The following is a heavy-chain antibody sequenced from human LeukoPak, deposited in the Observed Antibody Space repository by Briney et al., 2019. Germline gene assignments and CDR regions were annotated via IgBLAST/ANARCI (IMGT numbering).Heavy chain of an antibody. CDR1: GFTFNNYG. V-gene: IGHV3-30*02. CDR3: AKDRSAARVGATPTYYFDY. J-gene: IGHJ4*02. Sequence: GGSLRLSCAASGFTFNNYGMHWVRQAPGKGLEWVAFIQNDGSNKNYADSVKGRFIISRDNSKNTLYMQMNSLTADDTAVYYCAKDRSAARVGATPTYYFDYWGQGTLVTVSS. D-gene: IGHD1-26*01. CDR2: IQNDGSNK.